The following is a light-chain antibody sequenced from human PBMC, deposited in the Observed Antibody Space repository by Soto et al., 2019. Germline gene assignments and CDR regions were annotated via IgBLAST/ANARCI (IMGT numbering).Light chain of an antibody. CDR1: QSVSGY. V-gene: IGKV3-11*01. CDR3: QQYNKWPRT. Sequence: EIVLTQSPDTLSLSPGERATLSCRASQSVSGYLGWYQQKPGQAPRLLIYDASNRAYGVPARFRGSGSGTNFTLTIASLEPEDFAVYYCQQYNKWPRTFGQGTKVEIK. CDR2: DAS. J-gene: IGKJ1*01.